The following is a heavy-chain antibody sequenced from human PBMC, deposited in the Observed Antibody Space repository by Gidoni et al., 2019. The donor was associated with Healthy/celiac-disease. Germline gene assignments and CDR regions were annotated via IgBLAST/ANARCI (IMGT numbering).Heavy chain of an antibody. CDR3: ARGGTAMVSWFDP. J-gene: IGHJ5*02. CDR1: GGSISSGSYY. D-gene: IGHD5-18*01. CDR2: IYTSGST. V-gene: IGHV4-61*02. Sequence: QVQLQESGPGLVKPSQTLSLTCTVSGGSISSGSYYWSWIRQPAGKGLEWIGRIYTSGSTNYNPYLKSRVTISVDTSKNQFSLKLSSVTAADTAVYYCARGGTAMVSWFDPWGQGTLVTVSS.